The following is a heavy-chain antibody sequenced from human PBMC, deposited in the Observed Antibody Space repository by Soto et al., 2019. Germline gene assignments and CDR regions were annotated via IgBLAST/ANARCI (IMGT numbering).Heavy chain of an antibody. Sequence: SETLSLTCTVSGGSISSSSYYWGWIRQPPGKGLEWIGSIYYSGSTYYNPSLKSRVTISVDTSKNQFSLKLSSVTAADTAVYYCARLVCSSTSCYTADPPYFDYWGQGTLVTVSS. CDR1: GGSISSSSYY. CDR2: IYYSGST. D-gene: IGHD2-2*02. J-gene: IGHJ4*02. V-gene: IGHV4-39*01. CDR3: ARLVCSSTSCYTADPPYFDY.